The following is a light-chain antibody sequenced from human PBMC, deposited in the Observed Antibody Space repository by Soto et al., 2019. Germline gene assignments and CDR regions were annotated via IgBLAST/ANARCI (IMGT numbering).Light chain of an antibody. V-gene: IGKV3-15*01. Sequence: EIVMTQSPATLSVSLGERVTLSCSASQSVSTTLAWYQQKPCQAPRLLIYGASTRATGIPARFSGSGSGTEFNLTISSLQSEDFAVYYCHQYNNWPPAFGGGTKVEI. J-gene: IGKJ4*01. CDR2: GAS. CDR1: QSVSTT. CDR3: HQYNNWPPA.